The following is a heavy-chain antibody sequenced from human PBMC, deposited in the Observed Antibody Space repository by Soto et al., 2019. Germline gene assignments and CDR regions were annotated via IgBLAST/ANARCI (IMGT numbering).Heavy chain of an antibody. J-gene: IGHJ5*02. CDR2: IYHSGST. Sequence: SETLSLTCAVSGGSISSSNWWSWVRQPPGKGLEWIGEIYHSGSTNYNPSLKSRVTISVDKSKNQFSLKLSSVTAADTAVYYCARGPSTVTPSYNWFDPWGQGTLVTVSS. CDR1: GGSISSSNW. V-gene: IGHV4-4*02. D-gene: IGHD4-17*01. CDR3: ARGPSTVTPSYNWFDP.